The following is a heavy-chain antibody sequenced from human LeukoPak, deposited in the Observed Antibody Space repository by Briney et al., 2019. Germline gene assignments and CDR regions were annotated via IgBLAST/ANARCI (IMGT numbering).Heavy chain of an antibody. Sequence: GGSLRLSCAASGFTFSSYAMHWVRRAPGKGLEWVAVISYDGPNKNYADSVKDRFTISRDNSKNTLYLQMNSLRAEDTAVYYCARGVRIAVAGNIDYWGQGTLVTVSS. D-gene: IGHD6-19*01. CDR3: ARGVRIAVAGNIDY. V-gene: IGHV3-30*04. CDR2: ISYDGPNK. CDR1: GFTFSSYA. J-gene: IGHJ4*02.